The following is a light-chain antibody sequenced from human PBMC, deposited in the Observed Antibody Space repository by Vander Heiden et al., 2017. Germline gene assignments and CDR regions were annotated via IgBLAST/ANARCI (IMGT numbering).Light chain of an antibody. CDR2: DDS. J-gene: IGLJ3*02. Sequence: SYVLTQPPSVSVALGTPARVTCGGNNIGSKSMHWYQQKPGQAPVLVVYDDSDRPSGIPERFSGSNSGNTATLTISRVEAGDEADYYCQVWDSSSDHPVFGGGTKLTVL. CDR3: QVWDSSSDHPV. CDR1: NIGSKS. V-gene: IGLV3-21*03.